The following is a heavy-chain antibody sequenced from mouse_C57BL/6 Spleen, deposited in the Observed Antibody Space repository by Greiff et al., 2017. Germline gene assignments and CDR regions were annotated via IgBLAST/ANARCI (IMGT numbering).Heavy chain of an antibody. V-gene: IGHV5-17*01. J-gene: IGHJ2*01. CDR3: ARGGYGSSLGYFDY. CDR2: ISSGSSTI. CDR1: GFTFSDYG. D-gene: IGHD1-1*01. Sequence: EVMLVESGGGLVKPGGSLKLSCAASGFTFSDYGMHWVRQAPEKGLEWVAYISSGSSTIYYADTVKGRFTISRDNAKNTLFLQMTSLRSEDTAMYYCARGGYGSSLGYFDYWGQGTTLTVSS.